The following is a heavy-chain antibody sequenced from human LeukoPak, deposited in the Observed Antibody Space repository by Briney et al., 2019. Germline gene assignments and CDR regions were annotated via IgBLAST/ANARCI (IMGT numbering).Heavy chain of an antibody. CDR1: GFTFSDYY. CDR3: ARDIVATRWYFDL. V-gene: IGHV3-11*01. D-gene: IGHD5-12*01. J-gene: IGHJ2*01. CDR2: ISSNGSTI. Sequence: PGGSLRLSCAASGFTFSDYYISWIRQAPGKGLEWVSYISSNGSTIYYADSVKGRFTISRDNAKNSLYLQMNSLRAEDTAVYYCARDIVATRWYFDLWGRGTLVTVSS.